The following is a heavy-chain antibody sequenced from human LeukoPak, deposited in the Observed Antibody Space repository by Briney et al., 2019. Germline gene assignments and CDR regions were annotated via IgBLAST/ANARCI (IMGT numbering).Heavy chain of an antibody. V-gene: IGHV1-18*04. CDR3: ARDPVVPAAIEGTPNWFDP. CDR2: ISAYNGNT. Sequence: ASVKVSCKASGYTFTSYGISWVRQAPGQGLEWMGWISAYNGNTNYAQKLQGRVTMTTDTSTSTAYMELRSLRSDDTAVYYCARDPVVPAAIEGTPNWFDPWGQGTLVTVSS. D-gene: IGHD2-2*01. CDR1: GYTFTSYG. J-gene: IGHJ5*02.